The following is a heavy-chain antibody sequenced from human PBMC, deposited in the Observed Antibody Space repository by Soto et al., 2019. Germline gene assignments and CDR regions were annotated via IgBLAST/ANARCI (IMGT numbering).Heavy chain of an antibody. CDR3: AKDRSYPYYYDSSGYYTFFDY. V-gene: IGHV3-23*01. D-gene: IGHD3-22*01. CDR2: ISGSGGST. CDR1: GFTFSSYA. J-gene: IGHJ4*02. Sequence: PWGSLRLACAASGFTFSSYAISWVRQAPGKGLEWVSAISGSGGSTYYADSVKGRFTISRDNSKNTLYLQMNSLRAEVTAVYYCAKDRSYPYYYDSSGYYTFFDYWGQGTLVTVSS.